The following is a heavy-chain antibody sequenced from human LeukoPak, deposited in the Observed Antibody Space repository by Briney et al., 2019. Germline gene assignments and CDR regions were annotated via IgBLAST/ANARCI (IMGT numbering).Heavy chain of an antibody. V-gene: IGHV3-53*05. J-gene: IGHJ2*01. CDR2: IYSGSST. CDR1: GFTVSSYY. CDR3: AKGYSSGLPGYFDL. D-gene: IGHD6-19*01. Sequence: GGSLRLSCAASGFTVSSYYMSWVRQAPGKGLEWVSVIYSGSSTYYADSVRGRFTISRDNAKNSLYLQMNSLRAEDTALYYCAKGYSSGLPGYFDLWGRGTLVTVSS.